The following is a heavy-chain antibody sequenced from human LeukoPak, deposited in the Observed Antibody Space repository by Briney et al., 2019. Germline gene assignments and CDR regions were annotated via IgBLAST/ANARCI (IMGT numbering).Heavy chain of an antibody. D-gene: IGHD6-13*01. J-gene: IGHJ4*02. CDR2: ISAYNGNT. CDR3: ARGGIAAGFPYSFDY. Sequence: ASVKVSCKASGYTFTSYDINWVRQATGQGLEWMGWISAYNGNTNYAQKLQGRVTMTTDTSTSTAYMELRSLRSDDTAVYYCARGGIAAGFPYSFDYWGQGTLVTVSS. V-gene: IGHV1-18*01. CDR1: GYTFTSYD.